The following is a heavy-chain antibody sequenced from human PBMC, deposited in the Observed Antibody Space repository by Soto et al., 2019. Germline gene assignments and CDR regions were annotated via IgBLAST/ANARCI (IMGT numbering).Heavy chain of an antibody. J-gene: IGHJ6*02. CDR2: INHSGST. CDR3: ARARLAARPHYYYYYGMDV. D-gene: IGHD6-6*01. V-gene: IGHV4-34*01. CDR1: GGSFSGYY. Sequence: SETLSLTCAVYGGSFSGYYWSWSRQPPGKGLEWIGEINHSGSTNYNPSLKSRVTISVDTSKNQFSLKLSSVTAADTAVYYCARARLAARPHYYYYYGMDVWGQGTTVTVSS.